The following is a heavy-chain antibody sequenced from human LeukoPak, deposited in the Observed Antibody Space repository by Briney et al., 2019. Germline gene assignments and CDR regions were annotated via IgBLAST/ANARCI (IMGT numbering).Heavy chain of an antibody. D-gene: IGHD3-22*01. CDR2: IYYSGST. CDR3: ARQTPPYGYDSSGYYRLNPKRTHYWYFGL. V-gene: IGHV4-59*08. Sequence: SETLSLTCTVSGGSISSYYWSWIRQPPGKGLEWIGYIYYSGSTNYNPSLKSRVTISVDTSKNQFSLKLSSVTAADTAVYYCARQTPPYGYDSSGYYRLNPKRTHYWYFGLWGRGTLVTVSS. CDR1: GGSISSYY. J-gene: IGHJ2*01.